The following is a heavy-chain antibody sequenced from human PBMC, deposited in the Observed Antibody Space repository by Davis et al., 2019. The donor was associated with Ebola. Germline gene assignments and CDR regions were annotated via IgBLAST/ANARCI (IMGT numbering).Heavy chain of an antibody. CDR3: ARDAPEDIVATDTLDY. CDR1: GFTFSSYW. V-gene: IGHV3-74*01. J-gene: IGHJ4*02. CDR2: INSDGSST. D-gene: IGHD5-12*01. Sequence: GESLKISCAASGFTFSSYWMHWVRQAPGKGLVWVSRINSDGSSTSYADSVKGRFTISRDNAKNSLYLQMNSLRAEDTAVYYCARDAPEDIVATDTLDYWGQGTLVTVSS.